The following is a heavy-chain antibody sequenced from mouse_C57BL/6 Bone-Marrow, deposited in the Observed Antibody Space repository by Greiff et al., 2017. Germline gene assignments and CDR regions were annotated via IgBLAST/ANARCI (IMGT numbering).Heavy chain of an antibody. V-gene: IGHV14-4*01. CDR3: TTGHYYY. D-gene: IGHD1-1*01. J-gene: IGHJ2*01. CDR1: GFNIKDDY. CDR2: IDPENGDT. Sequence: EVQLQQSGAELVRPGASVKLSCTASGFNIKDDYMHWVKQRPEQGLEWIGWIDPENGDTEYASKFQGKATITADTSSNTAYLQLSSLTSEDTAVYYFTTGHYYYWGQGTTLTVSS.